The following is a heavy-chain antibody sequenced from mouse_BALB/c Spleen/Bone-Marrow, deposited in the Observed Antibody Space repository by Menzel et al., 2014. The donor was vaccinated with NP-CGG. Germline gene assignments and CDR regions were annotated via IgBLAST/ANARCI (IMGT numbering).Heavy chain of an antibody. Sequence: QVQLKQSGAELVRPGSSVKISCKASGYAVSSYWMNWVKQRPGQGLEWIGQFYPGDGDTNYNGKFKGKATLTADKSSSTAYMQLSSLTSEDSAVYFCALYGNYAGNWGQGTLVTVSA. V-gene: IGHV1-80*01. J-gene: IGHJ3*01. D-gene: IGHD2-1*01. CDR2: FYPGDGDT. CDR1: GYAVSSYW. CDR3: ALYGNYAGN.